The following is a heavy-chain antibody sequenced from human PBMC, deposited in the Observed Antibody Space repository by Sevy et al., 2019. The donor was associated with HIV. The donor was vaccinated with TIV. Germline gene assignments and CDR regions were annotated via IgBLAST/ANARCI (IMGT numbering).Heavy chain of an antibody. V-gene: IGHV3-33*08. J-gene: IGHJ4*02. Sequence: GGSLRLSCSTLGFTFSNYGMHWVRQAPGRGLEWVAAIFSDGNYQYYADSVKGRDTISRDNSKNTLYLQMSSLRADDTAMYYCARESGSGWYVDSWGRGTLVTVSS. CDR2: IFSDGNYQ. CDR1: GFTFSNYG. CDR3: ARESGSGWYVDS. D-gene: IGHD6-19*01.